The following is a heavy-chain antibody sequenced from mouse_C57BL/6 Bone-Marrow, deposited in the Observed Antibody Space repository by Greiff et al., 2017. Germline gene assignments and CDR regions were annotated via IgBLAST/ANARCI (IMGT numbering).Heavy chain of an antibody. D-gene: IGHD2-2*01. CDR1: GYSFTDYN. Sequence: VQLQQSGPELVKPGASVKISCKASGYSFTDYNMNWVKQSNGKSLEWIGVINPNYGTASYNQKFKGKATLTVDQSSSTAYMQLNSLTSEDSAVYSWARSEVTTHDFDYWGQGTTLTVSS. CDR3: ARSEVTTHDFDY. V-gene: IGHV1-39*01. J-gene: IGHJ2*01. CDR2: INPNYGTA.